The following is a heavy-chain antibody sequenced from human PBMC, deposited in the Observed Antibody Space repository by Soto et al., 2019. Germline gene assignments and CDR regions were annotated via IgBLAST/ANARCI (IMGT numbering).Heavy chain of an antibody. CDR1: GLNFSSYA. CDR2: ISGSGGST. V-gene: IGHV3-23*01. CDR3: AKDSSAPWDYYGSGSYYNEFDY. J-gene: IGHJ4*02. D-gene: IGHD3-10*01. Sequence: GGSLRLCCAASGLNFSSYAMSWVRQAPGKGLEWVSAISGSGGSTYYADSVKGRFTISRDNSKNTLYLQMNSLRAEDTAVYYCAKDSSAPWDYYGSGSYYNEFDYWGQGTLVTVSS.